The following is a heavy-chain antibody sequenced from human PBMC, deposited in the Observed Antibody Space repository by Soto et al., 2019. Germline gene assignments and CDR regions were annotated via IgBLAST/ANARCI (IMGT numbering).Heavy chain of an antibody. Sequence: EVQLLESGGGLAQPGGSLRLACAASGFTFRNYAMSWVRQAPGKGLEWVSGISDSGAATYYADSVKGRFTISRDNSKNTLYLQTNTLRAEDTAVYYCAKDRALVVAAWFDNWGQGTLVTVSS. CDR1: GFTFRNYA. CDR3: AKDRALVVAAWFDN. D-gene: IGHD2-15*01. V-gene: IGHV3-23*01. CDR2: ISDSGAAT. J-gene: IGHJ4*02.